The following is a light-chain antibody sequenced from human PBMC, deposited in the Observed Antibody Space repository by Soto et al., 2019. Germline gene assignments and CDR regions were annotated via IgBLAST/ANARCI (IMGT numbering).Light chain of an antibody. V-gene: IGKV1-33*01. CDR2: DAS. J-gene: IGKJ3*01. CDR1: QDISNY. Sequence: DIQITQCPSSLSASVGDRVTITCQASQDISNYLNWYQQKPGKAPKLLIYDASNLETGVPSRFSGSGSGTDFTFTISSLQPEDIATYYCQQYDDLLTFGPGTKVDIK. CDR3: QQYDDLLT.